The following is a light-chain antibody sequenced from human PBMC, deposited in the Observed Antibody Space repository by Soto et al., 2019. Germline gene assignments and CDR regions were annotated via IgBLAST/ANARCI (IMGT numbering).Light chain of an antibody. J-gene: IGLJ2*01. CDR1: SGSIADHY. CDR2: EHN. CDR3: QSYDRYTVI. V-gene: IGLV6-57*04. Sequence: LTQPHSVSESPGKTVTISCTRSSGSIADHYVQWYQQRPGSAPTTVIYEHNQRPSGVPDRFSGSTDGSSNSASLTISGLQTEDEADYYCQSYDRYTVIFGGGTKLTVL.